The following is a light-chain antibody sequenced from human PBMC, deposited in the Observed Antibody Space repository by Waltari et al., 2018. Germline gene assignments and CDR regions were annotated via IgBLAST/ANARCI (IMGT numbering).Light chain of an antibody. J-gene: IGLJ2*01. CDR1: NLEDKY. Sequence: YELTQPPSVSVSPGQTASITCPGDNLEDKYASWYQQKAGQSPVLVIHQDSRRPSGIPERFSGSSSGNTATLTISGTQPMDEADYYCQAWDSSTDVVFGGGTRLTVL. V-gene: IGLV3-1*01. CDR3: QAWDSSTDVV. CDR2: QDS.